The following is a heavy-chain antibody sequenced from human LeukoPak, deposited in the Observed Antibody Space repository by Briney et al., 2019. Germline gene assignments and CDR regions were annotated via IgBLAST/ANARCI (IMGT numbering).Heavy chain of an antibody. CDR2: TYFRSEWYN. CDR1: GDSVSNNSAA. V-gene: IGHV6-1*01. D-gene: IGHD6-13*01. CDR3: ARVRTHSSSWPSYYYYYMDV. J-gene: IGHJ6*03. Sequence: SQTLSLTCAISGDSVSNNSAAWNWIRQSPSRGLEWLGRTYFRSEWYNDYALSVKSRIIINPDTSKNQFSLQLNSVTPEDTAVYYCARVRTHSSSWPSYYYYYMDVWGKGTTVTVSS.